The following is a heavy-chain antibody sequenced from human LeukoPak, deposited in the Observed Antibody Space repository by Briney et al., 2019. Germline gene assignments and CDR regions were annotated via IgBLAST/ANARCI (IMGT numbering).Heavy chain of an antibody. CDR3: ARAYYHDSSDYYFPLDY. CDR2: LYRGGGT. J-gene: IGHJ4*02. D-gene: IGHD3-22*01. CDR1: GFTVSSNY. V-gene: IGHV3-53*05. Sequence: HSGGSLRLSCAASGFTVSSNYMSWVRPAPGKGLEWVSVLYRGGGTAYADSVKGRFTISRDNSKNTVYLQMNSLRSEDTAVYYCARAYYHDSSDYYFPLDYWGQGTLVTVSS.